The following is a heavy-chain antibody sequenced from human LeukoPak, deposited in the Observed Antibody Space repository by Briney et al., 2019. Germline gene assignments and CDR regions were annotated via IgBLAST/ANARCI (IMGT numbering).Heavy chain of an antibody. D-gene: IGHD3-22*01. CDR2: ISAHNGNT. CDR1: GYTFTSYG. CDR3: ARARITMIVVAPDY. V-gene: IGHV1-18*01. Sequence: ASVKVSCKASGYTFTSYGISWVRQAPGQGLEWMGWISAHNGNTNYAQKLQGRVTMTTDTSTSTAYMELRSLRSDDTAVYYCARARITMIVVAPDYWGQGTLVTVSS. J-gene: IGHJ4*02.